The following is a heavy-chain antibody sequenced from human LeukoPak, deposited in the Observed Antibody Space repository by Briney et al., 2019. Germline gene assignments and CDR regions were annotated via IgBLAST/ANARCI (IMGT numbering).Heavy chain of an antibody. CDR1: GYTFTSYY. Sequence: ASVKVSCKASGYTFTSYYMHWVRQAPGQGLEWMGIINPSGGSTSYAQKFQGRVTMTRDTSISTAYMELSRLRSDDTAVYYCARALLTGSYYDSSGYHFDYWGQGTLVTVSS. D-gene: IGHD3-22*01. J-gene: IGHJ4*02. CDR3: ARALLTGSYYDSSGYHFDY. V-gene: IGHV1-46*01. CDR2: INPSGGST.